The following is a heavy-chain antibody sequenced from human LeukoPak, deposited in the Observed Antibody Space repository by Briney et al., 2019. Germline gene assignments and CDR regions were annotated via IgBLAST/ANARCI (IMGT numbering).Heavy chain of an antibody. CDR2: IYPGESDP. D-gene: IGHD3-9*01. CDR3: ARLGRYDVLTGPDY. CDR1: GYNFTNYW. J-gene: IGHJ4*02. V-gene: IGHV5-51*01. Sequence: GESQKISCQGSGYNFTNYWVGWVRQTPGKGLEWMGIIYPGESDPRYSPSFQGQVTISADKSINTAYLRWGSLKAADTAMYYCARLGRYDVLTGPDYWGQGTLVTVSS.